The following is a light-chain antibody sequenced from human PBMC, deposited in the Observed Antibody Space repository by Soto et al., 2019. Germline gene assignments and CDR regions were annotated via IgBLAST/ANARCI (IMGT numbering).Light chain of an antibody. CDR3: QQSYSTPYT. J-gene: IGKJ2*01. V-gene: IGKV1-39*01. CDR2: AAS. CDR1: QSITSY. Sequence: DIQMTQSPSSLSASVGDRVTITCRASQSITSYLNWYQQKPGKAPKFLIYAASSLQSGVPSRFYGSGSGTDFTLTISSLQPEDFATYYCQQSYSTPYTFGQGTKVDIK.